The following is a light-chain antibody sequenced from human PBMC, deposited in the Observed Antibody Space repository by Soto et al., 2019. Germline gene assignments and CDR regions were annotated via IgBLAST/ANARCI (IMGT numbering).Light chain of an antibody. J-gene: IGLJ3*02. CDR3: QTWGAGMV. CDR1: SGHSSYA. V-gene: IGLV4-69*01. CDR2: LNSDGSH. Sequence: QSVLTQSPSASASLGASVKLTCTLSSGHSSYAIAWHQQQPEKGPRYLMKLNSDGSHSKGDGIPDRFSGSISGAERYLTISSLQSEDEADYHCQTWGAGMVFGGGTKLTVL.